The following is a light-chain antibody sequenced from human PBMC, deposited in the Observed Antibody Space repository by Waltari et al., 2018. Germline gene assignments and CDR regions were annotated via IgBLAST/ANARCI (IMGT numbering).Light chain of an antibody. J-gene: IGLJ2*01. CDR2: DDN. CDR1: SPTIGNNF. V-gene: IGLV1-51*01. Sequence: QSVLTQPPSVSAAPGQKVTIPCSGSSPTIGNNFVFGYQQLPGTAPKLLIYDDNERPSGIPDRFSGSKSGTSATLGITGLQTGDEADYYCGTWDSSLSVVVFGGGTKVTVL. CDR3: GTWDSSLSVVV.